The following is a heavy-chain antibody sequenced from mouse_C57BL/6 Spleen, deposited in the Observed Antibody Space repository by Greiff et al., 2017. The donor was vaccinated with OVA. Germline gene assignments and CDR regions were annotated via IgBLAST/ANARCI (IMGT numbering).Heavy chain of an antibody. D-gene: IGHD1-1*01. CDR3: ARTSSHYAMDY. CDR1: GYTFTDYY. Sequence: VQRVESGAELVRPGASVKLSCKASGYTFTDYYINWVKQRPGQGLEWIARIYPGSGNTYYNEKFKGKATLTAEKSSSTAYMQLSSLTSEDSAVYFCARTSSHYAMDYWGQGTSVTVSS. CDR2: IYPGSGNT. J-gene: IGHJ4*01. V-gene: IGHV1-76*01.